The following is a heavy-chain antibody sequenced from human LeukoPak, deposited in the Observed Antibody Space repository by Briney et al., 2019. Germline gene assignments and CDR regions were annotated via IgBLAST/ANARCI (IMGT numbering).Heavy chain of an antibody. D-gene: IGHD2-15*01. J-gene: IGHJ3*01. CDR3: VRREAAIAAFGDAFDV. CDR2: ISFDGSKT. V-gene: IGHV3-30*03. Sequence: PGRSLRLSCTASGFNFRIYNMHWVRQAPGKGQEWVAYISFDGSKTKYVESVKGRFTISRDDSKNTLYLQMSNLRPDDTSLYYCVRREAAIAAFGDAFDVWGLGTLVTVSS. CDR1: GFNFRIYN.